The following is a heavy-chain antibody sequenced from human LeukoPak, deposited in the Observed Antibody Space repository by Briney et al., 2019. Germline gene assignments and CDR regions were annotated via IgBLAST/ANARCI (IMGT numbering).Heavy chain of an antibody. J-gene: IGHJ4*02. CDR3: ARIDSSGYYYVGSFDY. Sequence: PGGSLRLSCAASGFTFSSYAMHWVRQAPGKGLEWVAVISYDGSNKYYADSVKGRFTISRDNSKNTLYLQMNSLRAEDTAVYYCARIDSSGYYYVGSFDYWGQGTLVTVSS. CDR2: ISYDGSNK. D-gene: IGHD3-22*01. V-gene: IGHV3-30-3*01. CDR1: GFTFSSYA.